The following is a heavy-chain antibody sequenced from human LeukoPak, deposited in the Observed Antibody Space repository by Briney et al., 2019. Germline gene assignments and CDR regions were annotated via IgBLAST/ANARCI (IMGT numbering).Heavy chain of an antibody. J-gene: IGHJ4*02. CDR1: GCTFSNYA. Sequence: GGSLRLSCAASGCTFSNYAMSSVRQAPGKGLDWVSLISGITTNTYYADSVKGRFTMSRDNSKNTLYLQMNSLRAEDTARYYCAKTSRVNSNYDSPFDYWGQGTLVIVSS. V-gene: IGHV3-23*01. CDR2: ISGITTNT. D-gene: IGHD5-12*01. CDR3: AKTSRVNSNYDSPFDY.